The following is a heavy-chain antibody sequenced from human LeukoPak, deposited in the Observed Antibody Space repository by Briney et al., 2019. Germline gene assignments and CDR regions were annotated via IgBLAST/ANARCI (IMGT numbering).Heavy chain of an antibody. CDR2: IPFDGSRQ. CDR3: AKAADNFDI. V-gene: IGHV3-30*02. Sequence: GGSLRLSCAASRFTFSSYAMSWVRQAPGKGLEWMAFIPFDGSRQYYADSVKGRFIISRDNSKQTLYLQINNLRAEDTAVYYCAKAADNFDIWGQGTMVTVSS. J-gene: IGHJ3*02. CDR1: RFTFSSYA. D-gene: IGHD3-9*01.